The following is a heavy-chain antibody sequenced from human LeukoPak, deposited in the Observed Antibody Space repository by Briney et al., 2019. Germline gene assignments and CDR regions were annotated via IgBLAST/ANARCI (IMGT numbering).Heavy chain of an antibody. CDR3: ARRLNYYDSSGYYRYDAFDI. CDR2: IYYSGST. Sequence: SQTLSLTCTVSGGSIGTYYWSWIRQPPGKGLEWIGYIYYSGSTNYNPSLKSRVTISVDTSKNQFSLKLSSVTAADTAVYYCARRLNYYDSSGYYRYDAFDIWGQGTMVTVSS. V-gene: IGHV4-59*08. D-gene: IGHD3-22*01. CDR1: GGSIGTYY. J-gene: IGHJ3*02.